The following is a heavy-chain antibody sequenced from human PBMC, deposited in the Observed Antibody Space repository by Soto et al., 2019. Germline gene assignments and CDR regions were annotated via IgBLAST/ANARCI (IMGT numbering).Heavy chain of an antibody. D-gene: IGHD1-26*01. V-gene: IGHV3-23*01. CDR3: AKGRGSFDF. CDR2: ISGSGGGT. J-gene: IGHJ4*02. Sequence: GGSLRLSCAASGFTFSNHAVSWVRQAPGKGLEWVSAISGSGGGTYYADSVRGRFTISRDNSKNTLYLQMNGLRADDTAVYYCAKGRGSFDFWGRGTLVTVSS. CDR1: GFTFSNHA.